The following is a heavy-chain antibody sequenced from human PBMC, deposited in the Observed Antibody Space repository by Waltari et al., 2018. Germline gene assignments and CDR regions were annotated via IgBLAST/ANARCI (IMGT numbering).Heavy chain of an antibody. V-gene: IGHV4-4*02. Sequence: QLQLQESGPGLVKPSGPLSLSCAVSGDSVSSTYWWSWVRQSPQKGLEWIGQVHGSGRTNYNPSFASRLTMSLDTSNNQFSLKVTSATAADTAVYYCARDRGRGLYLDTWGPGTLVTVSP. D-gene: IGHD2-15*01. CDR3: ARDRGRGLYLDT. J-gene: IGHJ5*02. CDR2: VHGSGRT. CDR1: GDSVSSTYW.